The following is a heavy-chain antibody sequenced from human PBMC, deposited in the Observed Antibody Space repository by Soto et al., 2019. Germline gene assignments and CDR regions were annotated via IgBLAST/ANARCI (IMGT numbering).Heavy chain of an antibody. J-gene: IGHJ5*02. V-gene: IGHV4-39*01. CDR2: IFYSGST. CDR1: GGSISTSRSY. D-gene: IGHD2-21*01. CDR3: ARQPTTGDTDLWFDP. Sequence: SETLSLTCNVSGGSISTSRSYWAWIRQPPGKGLEWLANIFYSGSTYYNPSLASRVTVSVDTSKNEFSLKLRSVTAADTAVYYCARQPTTGDTDLWFDPWGQGTMVTVSS.